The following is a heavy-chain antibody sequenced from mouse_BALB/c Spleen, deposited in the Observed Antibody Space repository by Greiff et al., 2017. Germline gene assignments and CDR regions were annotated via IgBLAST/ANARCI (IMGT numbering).Heavy chain of an antibody. V-gene: IGHV5-9-4*01. CDR3: AKTSRQRGFAY. Sequence: EVKLVESGGGLVKPGGSLKLSCAASGFTFSSYAMSWVRQSPEKRLEWVAEISSGGSYTYYPDTVTGRFTISRDNAKNTLYLEMSSLRSEDTAMYYCAKTSRQRGFAYWGQGTLVTVSA. CDR1: GFTFSSYA. J-gene: IGHJ3*01. CDR2: ISSGGSYT. D-gene: IGHD3-2*01.